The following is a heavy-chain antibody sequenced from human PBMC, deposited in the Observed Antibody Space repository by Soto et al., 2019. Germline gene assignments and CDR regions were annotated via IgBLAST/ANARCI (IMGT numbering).Heavy chain of an antibody. J-gene: IGHJ4*02. D-gene: IGHD1-26*01. V-gene: IGHV4-39*01. CDR2: IYYSVST. CDR1: GGSISTPNYY. CDR3: ARRYTGSYYDY. Sequence: QLQLQESGPGLVKPSETLSLTCTVSGGSISTPNYYWGWIRQPPGKGLEWIGSIYYSVSTYYNPSLKSRVTISVDTSRTQFSLRLTSVTAADTAVYYCARRYTGSYYDYWGQGTLVTVSS.